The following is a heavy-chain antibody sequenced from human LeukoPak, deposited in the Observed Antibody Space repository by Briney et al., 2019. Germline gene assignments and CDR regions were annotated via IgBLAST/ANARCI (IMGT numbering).Heavy chain of an antibody. V-gene: IGHV3-23*01. CDR1: GFTFSSYA. CDR3: AGPYCGGDCYRDDAFDI. D-gene: IGHD2-21*01. Sequence: GGSLRFSCAASGFTFSSYAMSWVRQAPGKGLEWVSAISGSGGSTYYADSVKGRFTISRDNSKNTLYLQMNSLRAEDTAVYYCAGPYCGGDCYRDDAFDIWGQGTMVTVSS. CDR2: ISGSGGST. J-gene: IGHJ3*02.